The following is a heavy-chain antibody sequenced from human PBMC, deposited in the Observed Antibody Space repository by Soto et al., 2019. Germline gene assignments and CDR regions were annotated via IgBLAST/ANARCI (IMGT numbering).Heavy chain of an antibody. CDR2: ISGSGGGT. D-gene: IGHD3-3*01. V-gene: IGHV3-23*01. J-gene: IGHJ4*02. Sequence: EVQLLESGGGLVQPGGSLRLSCAASGFTFSNYAMSWVRQAPGKGLEWVSAISGSGGGTYYADSAKGRLTISRDNSKNPLYLQMNSLRVEDTAVYYCAMRRSSSFFWGQGTLVAVSS. CDR3: AMRRSSSFF. CDR1: GFTFSNYA.